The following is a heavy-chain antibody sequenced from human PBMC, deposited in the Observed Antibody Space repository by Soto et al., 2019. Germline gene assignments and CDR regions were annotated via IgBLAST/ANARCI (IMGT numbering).Heavy chain of an antibody. V-gene: IGHV3-21*01. Sequence: PAGSLRLSCAASGFTFISYSMNWVRQAPGKGLEWVSSISSSSSYIYYADSVKGRFTISRDNAKNSLYLQMNSLRAEDTAVYYCARDTGGGDSSWFRNYYYYGMDVWGQGTTVTVSS. CDR2: ISSSSSYI. J-gene: IGHJ6*02. D-gene: IGHD6-13*01. CDR1: GFTFISYS. CDR3: ARDTGGGDSSWFRNYYYYGMDV.